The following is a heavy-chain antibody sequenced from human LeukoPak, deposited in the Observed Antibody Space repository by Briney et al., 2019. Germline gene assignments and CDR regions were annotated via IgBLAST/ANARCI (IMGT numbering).Heavy chain of an antibody. V-gene: IGHV4-34*01. J-gene: IGHJ4*02. CDR1: GGSFSGYY. CDR2: INHSGST. D-gene: IGHD1-26*01. CDR3: ARARRAVAVDY. Sequence: PSETLSLTCAVYGGSFSGYYWSWIRQPPEKGLEWIGEINHSGSTNYNPSLKSRVTISVDTSKNQFSLKLSSVTAADTAVYYCARARRAVAVDYWGQGTLVTVSS.